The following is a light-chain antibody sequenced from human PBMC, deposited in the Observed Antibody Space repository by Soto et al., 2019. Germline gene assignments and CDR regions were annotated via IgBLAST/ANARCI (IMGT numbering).Light chain of an antibody. J-gene: IGKJ1*01. V-gene: IGKV4-1*01. CDR2: WAS. CDR1: QSVFYSSNNKNY. CDR3: QQYYSTPWT. Sequence: DIVMTQSPDSLTGSLGERATINCKSSQSVFYSSNNKNYLAWYQQKSGQPPKLLIYWASTRESGVPDRFSGSGSGTDFTLTISSLQAEDVALYYCQQYYSTPWTFGQGTKVEIK.